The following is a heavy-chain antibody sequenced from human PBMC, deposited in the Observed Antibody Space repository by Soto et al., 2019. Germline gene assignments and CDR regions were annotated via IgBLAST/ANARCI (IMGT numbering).Heavy chain of an antibody. D-gene: IGHD2-15*01. CDR3: ARQDCSGGSCYHRLAFDI. Sequence: GESLKISCKGCGYSFTSYWISWVRQMPGKGLEWMGRIDPSDSYTNYSPSFQGHVTISADKSISTAYLQWSSLKASDTAMYYCARQDCSGGSCYHRLAFDIWGQGTMVTVSS. V-gene: IGHV5-10-1*01. J-gene: IGHJ3*02. CDR2: IDPSDSYT. CDR1: GYSFTSYW.